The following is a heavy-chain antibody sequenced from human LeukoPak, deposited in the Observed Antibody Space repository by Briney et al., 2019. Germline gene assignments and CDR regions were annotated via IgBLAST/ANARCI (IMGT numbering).Heavy chain of an antibody. CDR2: ISGSGGST. V-gene: IGHV3-23*01. CDR3: AKVVGWYEDYYGMDV. CDR1: GFTFSSYA. D-gene: IGHD6-19*01. Sequence: GGSLRLSCAASGFTFSSYAMSWVRQAPGKGLERVSAISGSGGSTYYADSVKGRFTISRANSKNTLYLQMNSLRAEDTAVYYCAKVVGWYEDYYGMDVWGQGTTVTVSS. J-gene: IGHJ6*02.